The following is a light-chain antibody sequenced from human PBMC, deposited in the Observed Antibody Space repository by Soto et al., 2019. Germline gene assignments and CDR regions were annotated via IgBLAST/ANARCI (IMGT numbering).Light chain of an antibody. Sequence: QSVLTQPPSASGTPGQRVTISCTGTSSDVGRYNYVSWHQQHPGKAPKVLIFEVSNRPSGVSNRFSGSKSGNTASLTISGLQAEDEADYYCSSYTSSTTLVFGGGTKLTVL. J-gene: IGLJ3*02. V-gene: IGLV2-14*01. CDR1: SSDVGRYNY. CDR2: EVS. CDR3: SSYTSSTTLV.